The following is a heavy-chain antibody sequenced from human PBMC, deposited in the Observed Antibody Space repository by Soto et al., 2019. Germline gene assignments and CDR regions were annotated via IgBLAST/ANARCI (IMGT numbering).Heavy chain of an antibody. CDR2: INHSGST. CDR3: ARGNGEVPAAIGKMLYFDY. CDR1: GGSFSGYY. D-gene: IGHD2-2*02. V-gene: IGHV4-34*01. J-gene: IGHJ4*02. Sequence: LPETLSLTCAVYGGSFSGYYWSWIRQPPGKGLEWIGEINHSGSTNYNPSLKSRVTISVDTSKNQFSLKLSSVTAADTAVYYCARGNGEVPAAIGKMLYFDYWGQGTLVTVSS.